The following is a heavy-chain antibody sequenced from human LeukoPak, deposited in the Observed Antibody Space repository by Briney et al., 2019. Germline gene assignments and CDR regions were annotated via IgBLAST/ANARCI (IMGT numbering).Heavy chain of an antibody. J-gene: IGHJ6*02. CDR1: GFTFTSSA. V-gene: IGHV1-58*01. D-gene: IGHD3-22*01. CDR3: ARDYYDSSGYYYYYYYGMDV. Sequence: SVKVSCKASGFTFTSSAVQWVRQARGQRLEWIGWIVVGSGNTNYAQKFQERVTITRDMSTSTAYMELSSLRSEDTAVYYCARDYYDSSGYYYYYYYGMDVWGQGTTVTVSS. CDR2: IVVGSGNT.